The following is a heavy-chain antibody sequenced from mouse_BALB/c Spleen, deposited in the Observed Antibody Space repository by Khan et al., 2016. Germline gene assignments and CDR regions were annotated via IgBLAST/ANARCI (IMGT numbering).Heavy chain of an antibody. CDR3: ASSRGDYGNYAWFAY. CDR1: GFNIKDTY. J-gene: IGHJ3*01. V-gene: IGHV14-3*02. D-gene: IGHD2-1*01. Sequence: VQLQQSGADLVKPGASVKLSCTASGFNIKDTYMHWVKQRPEQGLEWIGSIDPANGNTQYDPKFQGKATITADTSSNTAYLQLSSLTSEDTAVYYCASSRGDYGNYAWFAYWGQGTLVTVSA. CDR2: IDPANGNT.